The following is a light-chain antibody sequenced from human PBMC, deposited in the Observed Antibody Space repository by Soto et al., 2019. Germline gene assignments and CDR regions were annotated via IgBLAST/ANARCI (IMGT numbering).Light chain of an antibody. J-gene: IGKJ1*01. CDR3: QQRSNWPPWT. CDR1: QGVLSY. CDR2: DAS. V-gene: IGKV3-11*01. Sequence: PGERATLSCRASQGVLSYLSWYQQKPGQAPRLLIYDASNRATGIPARFSGSGFGTDFTLTISSLEPEDFAVYYCQQRSNWPPWTVGQGTKVDTK.